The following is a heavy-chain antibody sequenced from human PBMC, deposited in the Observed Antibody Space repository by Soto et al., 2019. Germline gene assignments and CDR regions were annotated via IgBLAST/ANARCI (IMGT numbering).Heavy chain of an antibody. CDR3: ARDRSVAGYCSSTSCFIDY. V-gene: IGHV4-59*12. D-gene: IGHD2-2*01. J-gene: IGHJ4*02. CDR2: IYYSGST. CDR1: GGSISSYY. Sequence: SETLSLTCTVSGGSISSYYWSWIRQPPGKGLEWIGYIYYSGSTNYNPSLKSRVTISVDTSKNQFSLRLSSVTAADTAVYYCARDRSVAGYCSSTSCFIDYWGQGTLVTVSS.